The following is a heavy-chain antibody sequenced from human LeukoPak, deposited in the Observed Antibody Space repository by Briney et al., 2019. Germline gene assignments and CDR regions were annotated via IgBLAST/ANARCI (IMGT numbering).Heavy chain of an antibody. J-gene: IGHJ4*02. CDR3: AREDGYDSDY. D-gene: IGHD5-12*01. V-gene: IGHV4-59*01. CDR1: GGSISSYY. Sequence: SETLSLTCTVSGGSISSYYWSWIRQPPGKGLEWIGYIYYSGSTNYNPSLKSRVTISVDTSKNQFSLKLSSVTAADTAVYYCAREDGYDSDYWGQGTLVTVSS. CDR2: IYYSGST.